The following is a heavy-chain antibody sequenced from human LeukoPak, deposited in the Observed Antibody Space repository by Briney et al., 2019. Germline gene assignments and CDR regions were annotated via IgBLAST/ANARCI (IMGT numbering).Heavy chain of an antibody. CDR1: GFTFSSYA. J-gene: IGHJ4*02. D-gene: IGHD2-2*01. Sequence: PEGSLRLSCAASGFTFSSYAMSWVRQAPGKGLEWVSAISGSGGSTYYADSVKGRFTISRDNSKNTLYLQMNSLRAEDTAVYYCAKDRVVVPAAFDYWGQGTLVTVSS. CDR2: ISGSGGST. V-gene: IGHV3-23*01. CDR3: AKDRVVVPAAFDY.